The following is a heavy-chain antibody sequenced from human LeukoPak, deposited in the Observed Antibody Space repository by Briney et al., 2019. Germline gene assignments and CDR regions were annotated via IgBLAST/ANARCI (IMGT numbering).Heavy chain of an antibody. J-gene: IGHJ5*02. D-gene: IGHD2-15*01. CDR3: ARDREYCSGGSCYGGYNWFDP. Sequence: ASVKVSCKASGYTFTGYYMHWVRQAPGQGLEWMGWINPNSGGTNYAQKFQGRVTMTRDTSISTAYMELSRLRSDDTAVYYCARDREYCSGGSCYGGYNWFDPWGQGTLATVSS. CDR1: GYTFTGYY. CDR2: INPNSGGT. V-gene: IGHV1-2*02.